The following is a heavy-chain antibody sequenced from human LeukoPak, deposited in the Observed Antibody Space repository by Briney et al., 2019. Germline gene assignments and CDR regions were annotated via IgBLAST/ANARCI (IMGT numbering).Heavy chain of an antibody. CDR2: MNPNSGNT. J-gene: IGHJ4*02. CDR3: ARAIGGSEFFDY. D-gene: IGHD3-10*01. CDR1: GYTFTSYD. V-gene: IGHV1-8*03. Sequence: ASVKVSCKASGYTFTSYDINWVRQATGQGLEWMGWMNPNSGNTGYAQKFQGRVTITRNTSISTAYMELSSLRSEDTAVYYCARAIGGSEFFDYWGQGTLVTVSS.